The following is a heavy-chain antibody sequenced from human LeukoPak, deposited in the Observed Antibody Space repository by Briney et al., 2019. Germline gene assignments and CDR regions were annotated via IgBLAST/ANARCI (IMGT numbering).Heavy chain of an antibody. CDR1: GFTFDDYT. CDR2: ISWDGGST. Sequence: GGSLRLSCAASGFTFDDYTMHWVRQAPGKGLEWVSLISWDGGSTYYADSVKGRFTISRDNSKNSLYLQMNSLRTEDTALYYCAKDTDGSGSLSYYYGMDVWGQGTTVTVSS. J-gene: IGHJ6*02. CDR3: AKDTDGSGSLSYYYGMDV. V-gene: IGHV3-43*01. D-gene: IGHD3-10*01.